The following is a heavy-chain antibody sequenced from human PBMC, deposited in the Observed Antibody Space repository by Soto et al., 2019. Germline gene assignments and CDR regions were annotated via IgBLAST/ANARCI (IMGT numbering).Heavy chain of an antibody. J-gene: IGHJ3*02. CDR3: AKDGKQSHGWWAAFDI. CDR1: GFTFSDYA. CDR2: ISGSGGST. Sequence: EVQVLESGGGLVQPGGSLRLSCAASGFTFSDYAMNWVRQAPGKGLEWVSTISGSGGSTYYEDSVRGRFTISRDNAKNTLYLQMNSLRAEDTAVYYCAKDGKQSHGWWAAFDIWGQGTVVTVS. D-gene: IGHD6-19*01. V-gene: IGHV3-23*01.